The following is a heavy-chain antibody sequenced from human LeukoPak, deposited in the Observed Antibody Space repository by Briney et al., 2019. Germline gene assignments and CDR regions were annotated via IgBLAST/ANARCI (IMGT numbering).Heavy chain of an antibody. CDR1: GYTLTELS. J-gene: IGHJ3*02. V-gene: IGHV1-24*01. CDR3: ATPPYYYDSTHAFDI. Sequence: ASVKVSCMVSGYTLTELSMHWVRQAPGKGLEWMGGFDPEDGETIYAQKFQGRVTMTEDTSTDTAYMELSSLRSEDTAVYYCATPPYYYDSTHAFDIWGQGTMVTVSS. CDR2: FDPEDGET. D-gene: IGHD3-22*01.